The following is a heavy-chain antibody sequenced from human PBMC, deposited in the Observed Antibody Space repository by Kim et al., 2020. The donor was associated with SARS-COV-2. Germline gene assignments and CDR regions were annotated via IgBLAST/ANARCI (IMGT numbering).Heavy chain of an antibody. CDR2: IYYSGST. V-gene: IGHV4-39*01. CDR1: GGSISSSSYY. D-gene: IGHD3-10*01. Sequence: SETLSLTCTVSGGSISSSSYYWGWIRQPPGKGLEWIGSIYYSGSTYYNPSLKSRVTISVDTSKNQFSLKLSSVTAADTAVYYCARSNYYGSGSYYNYDLDYWGQGTLVTVSS. J-gene: IGHJ4*02. CDR3: ARSNYYGSGSYYNYDLDY.